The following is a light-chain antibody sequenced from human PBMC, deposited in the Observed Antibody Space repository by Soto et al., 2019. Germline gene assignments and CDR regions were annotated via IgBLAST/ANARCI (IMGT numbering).Light chain of an antibody. CDR1: TGAVTSGHY. CDR3: LLSYSGARGV. CDR2: DTT. Sequence: QAVVTQEPSLTVSPGGTVTLTCGSSTGAVTSGHYPYWFQQKPGQAPRTLIYDTTNRHSWTPARFSGSLLGGKAALTLSSAQPEEEAEYYCLLSYSGARGVFGGGTKLTVL. V-gene: IGLV7-46*01. J-gene: IGLJ2*01.